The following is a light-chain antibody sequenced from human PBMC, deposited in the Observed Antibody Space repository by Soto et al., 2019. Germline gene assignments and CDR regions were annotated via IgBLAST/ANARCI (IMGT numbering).Light chain of an antibody. V-gene: IGKV4-1*01. J-gene: IGKJ2*01. CDR1: QSVLYSSNNKNY. Sequence: DIVMTQSPDSLAVSLGERATINCKSSQSVLYSSNNKNYLSWYQQKPGQPPKLLIYWASTRGSGVPDRFSGSGSGTDFTLTISSLQAEDAAVYYCQQYYSSPLYTFGQGTKLEIK. CDR2: WAS. CDR3: QQYYSSPLYT.